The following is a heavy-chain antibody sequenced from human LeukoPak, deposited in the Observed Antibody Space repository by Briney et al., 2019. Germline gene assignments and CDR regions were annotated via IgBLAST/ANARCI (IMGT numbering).Heavy chain of an antibody. Sequence: NPSETLSLTCTVSGGSISSYYWSWIRQPPGKGLEWIGHICTSGSTNYNPSLKSRVTMSVDTSNNEFSLKLNSVTAADTAVYYCARTYDSPGYYSPDYYYMDVWGKGTTVTISS. CDR2: ICTSGST. CDR3: ARTYDSPGYYSPDYYYMDV. D-gene: IGHD3-22*01. CDR1: GGSISSYY. J-gene: IGHJ6*03. V-gene: IGHV4-4*07.